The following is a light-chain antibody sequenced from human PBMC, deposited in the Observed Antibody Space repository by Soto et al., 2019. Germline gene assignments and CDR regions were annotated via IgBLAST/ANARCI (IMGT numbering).Light chain of an antibody. CDR3: QQTYSDIS. V-gene: IGKV1-39*01. CDR2: GAS. Sequence: DVRMTQSPSSLSASVGDTITITCRASRTINTYLNWFQQKPGEPPRLLIYGASTLHDWVPSRFSGSGSGADFTLTISGLQPEDFASYHCQQTYSDISFGGGTKV. J-gene: IGKJ4*01. CDR1: RTINTY.